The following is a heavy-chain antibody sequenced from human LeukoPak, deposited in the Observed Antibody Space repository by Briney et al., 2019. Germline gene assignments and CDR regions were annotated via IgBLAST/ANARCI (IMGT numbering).Heavy chain of an antibody. CDR3: ARDQHQLDFDY. CDR2: INPNSGGT. V-gene: IGHV1-2*02. D-gene: IGHD1-1*01. CDR1: GYTFTGHY. Sequence: ASVKVSCKASGYTFTGHYMHWVRQAPGQGLEWMGWINPNSGGTKYAQKFQGRVTMTRDTSISTTYMELSSLTSDDTAVYYCARDQHQLDFDYWGQGTLVTVSS. J-gene: IGHJ4*02.